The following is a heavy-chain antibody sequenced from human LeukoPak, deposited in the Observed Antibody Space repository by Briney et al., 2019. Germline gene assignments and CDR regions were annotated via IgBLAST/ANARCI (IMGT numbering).Heavy chain of an antibody. J-gene: IGHJ4*02. Sequence: SETLSLTCTVSGGSISSYYWSWIRQPPGKGLEWIGEINHSGSTNYNPSLKSRVTISVDTSKNQFSLKLSSVTAADTAVYYCARGPRRSMVRGVLDYWGQGTLVTVSS. D-gene: IGHD3-10*01. CDR3: ARGPRRSMVRGVLDY. V-gene: IGHV4-34*01. CDR1: GGSISSYY. CDR2: INHSGST.